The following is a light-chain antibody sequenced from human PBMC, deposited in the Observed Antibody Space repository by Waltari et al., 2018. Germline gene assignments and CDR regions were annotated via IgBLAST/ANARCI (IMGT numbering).Light chain of an antibody. J-gene: IGKJ3*01. CDR1: QSVLCSSNNKNY. CDR3: QQYYTTPLT. Sequence: DIVMTQSPDSLAVSLGERATINCKSSQSVLCSSNNKNYLAWYQQKPGQHPKLLIYWASTRESGVPDRFSGSGSGTDFTLTISSLQAEDVAVYYCQQYYTTPLTFGPGTKVDIK. V-gene: IGKV4-1*01. CDR2: WAS.